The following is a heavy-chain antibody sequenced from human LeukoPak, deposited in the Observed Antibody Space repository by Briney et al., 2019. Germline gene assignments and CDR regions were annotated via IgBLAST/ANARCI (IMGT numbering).Heavy chain of an antibody. J-gene: IGHJ4*02. Sequence: GGSLRLSCAASGFTFSTCAMSWVRQAPGKGLQWVSLISGSGDGAHYADSVKGRFTISRDNSKNTVYLQMTNLRAEDTAVYYCAKGYIQLWWFDYWGQGTLVTVSS. CDR3: AKGYIQLWWFDY. V-gene: IGHV3-23*01. D-gene: IGHD2-21*01. CDR1: GFTFSTCA. CDR2: ISGSGDGA.